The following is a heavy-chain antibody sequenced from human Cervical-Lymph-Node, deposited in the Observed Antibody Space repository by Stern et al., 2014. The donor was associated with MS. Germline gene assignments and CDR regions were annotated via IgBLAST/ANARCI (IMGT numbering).Heavy chain of an antibody. J-gene: IGHJ4*02. CDR2: ITKVEST. V-gene: IGHV3-53*01. D-gene: IGHD1-1*01. CDR3: ARDTSSPERSDW. CDR1: GFTVSRDY. Sequence: VQLVGSGGGVIQPGGSLRLSCTASGFTVSRDYMTWVRQAPGTGLEWGALITKVESTFYTYSVKGRFTISRDDSKNTVYLHMTSLRAEDTAMYYCARDTSSPERSDWWGQGTLVTVSS.